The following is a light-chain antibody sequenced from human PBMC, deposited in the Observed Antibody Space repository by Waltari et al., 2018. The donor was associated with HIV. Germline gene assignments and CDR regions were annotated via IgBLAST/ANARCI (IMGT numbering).Light chain of an antibody. CDR1: QSISTS. CDR3: QQTYSTLSLT. J-gene: IGKJ4*01. CDR2: AAS. V-gene: IGKV1-39*01. Sequence: DIQLTQSPSSLSASVGDRVTITCRASQSISTSLNWYQQKPGKAPKLLIYAASSLQSGVPSRFSGSGSGTDFTLTISSLQPEDFATYYGQQTYSTLSLTFGGGTKVEIK.